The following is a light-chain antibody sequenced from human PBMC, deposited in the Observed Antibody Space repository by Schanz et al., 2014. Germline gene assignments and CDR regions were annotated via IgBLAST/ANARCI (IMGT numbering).Light chain of an antibody. J-gene: IGKJ1*01. CDR2: ATS. V-gene: IGKV1-39*01. Sequence: DIQMTQSPSSLSASVGDRVTITCRASQSISNYLNWYQQKPGKAPNLLIYATSSLQSGVPSRFSGSGSGTVFTLDISSLQPEDFATYYCQQSYSVPWTFGQGTKVEIK. CDR3: QQSYSVPWT. CDR1: QSISNY.